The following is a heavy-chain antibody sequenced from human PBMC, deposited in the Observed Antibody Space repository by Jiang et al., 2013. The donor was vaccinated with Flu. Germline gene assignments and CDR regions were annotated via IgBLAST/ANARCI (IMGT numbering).Heavy chain of an antibody. V-gene: IGHV4-4*02. CDR2: IYHSGTT. Sequence: PGLVKPSETLSLTCAVSGGSISSSNWWTWVRQPPGKGLEWIGEIYHSGTTNYNPSLVSRVTISVDKSKNQFSLKLSSMTAADTAVYYCATNRGEILGTTAGYWGQGTLVTVSS. J-gene: IGHJ4*02. CDR3: ATNRGEILGTTAGY. CDR1: GGSISSSNW. D-gene: IGHD1-7*01.